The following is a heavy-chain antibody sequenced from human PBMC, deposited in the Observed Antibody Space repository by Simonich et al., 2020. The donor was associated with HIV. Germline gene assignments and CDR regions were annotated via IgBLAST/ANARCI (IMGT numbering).Heavy chain of an antibody. J-gene: IGHJ4*02. CDR2: INPRGGST. Sequence: QVQLVQSGAEVKKPGASVKVSCKASGYTFSGYYMSWVRQAPGQGREWMGIINPRGGSTSYEQKFQGRVTMTRDTSTSTVYMELSSLRSEDTAVYYCAREGSSWYYFDYWGQGTLVTVSS. CDR1: GYTFSGYY. D-gene: IGHD6-13*01. CDR3: AREGSSWYYFDY. V-gene: IGHV1-46*01.